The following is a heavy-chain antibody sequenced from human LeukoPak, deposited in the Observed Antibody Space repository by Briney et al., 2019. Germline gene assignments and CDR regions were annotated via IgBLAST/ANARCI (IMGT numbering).Heavy chain of an antibody. V-gene: IGHV3-23*01. CDR1: VFTFDDYA. D-gene: IGHD5/OR15-5a*01. Sequence: PGGALRLSCAASVFTFDDYAMPWVRQAPGKGLEWVSPISCSGGSTYYADSVKGRFTISRDNSKNNLYLQMNSLRAEDTAVYYCANSILSTTFLFCMDVWGEGTTVTVSS. CDR3: ANSILSTTFLFCMDV. CDR2: ISCSGGST. J-gene: IGHJ6*04.